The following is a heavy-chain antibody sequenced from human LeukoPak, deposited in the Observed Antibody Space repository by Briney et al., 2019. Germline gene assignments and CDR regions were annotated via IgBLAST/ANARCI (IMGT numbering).Heavy chain of an antibody. CDR3: SRGLVGSSWDRYYFDY. Sequence: SQTLSLTCAISGDSVSSISATWNWIRQSPSRGLEWLGRAYYRSKWYNDYAVSLKSRITINPDTSKNQLSLQLNSVTPEDTAVYYCSRGLVGSSWDRYYFDYWGQGTLVTVSS. D-gene: IGHD6-13*01. CDR1: GDSVSSISAT. V-gene: IGHV6-1*01. CDR2: AYYRSKWYN. J-gene: IGHJ4*02.